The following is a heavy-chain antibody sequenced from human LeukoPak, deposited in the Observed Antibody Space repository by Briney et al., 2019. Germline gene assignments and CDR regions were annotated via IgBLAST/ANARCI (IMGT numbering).Heavy chain of an antibody. J-gene: IGHJ6*03. Sequence: SQTLSLTCTVSGGSLSSGDYYWSWIRQPPGKGLEWIGYIYYSWSTYYNPSLKSRVTISVDTSKNQFSLKLSSVTAADTAVYYCARNYYDSSGYRHYYYYMDVWGKGTTVTVSS. CDR3: ARNYYDSSGYRHYYYYMDV. D-gene: IGHD3-22*01. CDR2: IYYSWST. CDR1: GGSLSSGDYY. V-gene: IGHV4-30-4*08.